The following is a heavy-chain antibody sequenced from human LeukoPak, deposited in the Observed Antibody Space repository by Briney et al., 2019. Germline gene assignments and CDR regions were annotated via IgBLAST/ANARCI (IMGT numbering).Heavy chain of an antibody. CDR2: IYHSGST. D-gene: IGHD2-8*01. J-gene: IGHJ6*03. CDR1: GGSISSSNW. CDR3: ALKSRRYYYYMDV. V-gene: IGHV4-4*02. Sequence: SETLSLTCAVSGGSISSSNWWSWVRQPPGKGLEWIGEIYHSGSTNYNPSLKSRVTISVDKSKNQFSLKLSSVTAADTAVYYCALKSRRYYYYMDVWGKGTTVTVSS.